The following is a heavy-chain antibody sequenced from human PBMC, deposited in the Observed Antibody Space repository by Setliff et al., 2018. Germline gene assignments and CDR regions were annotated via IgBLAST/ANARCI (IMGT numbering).Heavy chain of an antibody. CDR3: ARMTGFLYTDV. V-gene: IGHV4-38-2*01. CDR2: IHHSGKA. Sequence: SETLSVTCAVSGFSISSGYYWGWIRQPPGKGLEWIVNIHHSGKAYYNPSLKSRVTMSVDTSKNHVSLKLGSVTAADTAVYYCARMTGFLYTDVWGKGTTVTVSS. D-gene: IGHD3-3*01. J-gene: IGHJ6*03. CDR1: GFSISSGYY.